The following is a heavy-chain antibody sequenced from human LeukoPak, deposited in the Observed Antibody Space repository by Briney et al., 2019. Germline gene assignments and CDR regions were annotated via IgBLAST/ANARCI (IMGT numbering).Heavy chain of an antibody. D-gene: IGHD4-17*01. Sequence: ETLSLTCTVSGGSISSSSYFWGWIRQSPGKGLEWVSYISHSSSTIYYADSVKGRFTISRDNAKKSLYLQMNSLRAEDSAVYYCARDRLHYGEYEKTFDYWGQGTLVTVSS. CDR2: ISHSSSTI. CDR1: GGSISSSSYF. V-gene: IGHV3-48*01. J-gene: IGHJ4*02. CDR3: ARDRLHYGEYEKTFDY.